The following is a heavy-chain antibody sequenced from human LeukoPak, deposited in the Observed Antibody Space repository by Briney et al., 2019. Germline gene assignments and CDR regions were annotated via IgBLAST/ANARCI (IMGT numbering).Heavy chain of an antibody. J-gene: IGHJ3*02. CDR1: GFTFSSYS. CDR3: AGDKGHIVVVVAAIDAFDI. Sequence: PGGSLRLSCAASGFTFSSYSMNWVRQAPGKGLEWVSSISSSSSYIYYADSVKGRFTISRDNAKNSLYLQMNSLRAEDTAVYYCAGDKGHIVVVVAAIDAFDIWGQGTMVTVSS. V-gene: IGHV3-21*01. D-gene: IGHD2-15*01. CDR2: ISSSSSYI.